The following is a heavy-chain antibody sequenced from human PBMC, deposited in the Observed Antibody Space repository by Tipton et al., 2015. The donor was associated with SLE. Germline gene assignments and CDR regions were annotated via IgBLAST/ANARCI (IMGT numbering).Heavy chain of an antibody. CDR1: GFTVSSNY. CDR2: IYSGGST. D-gene: IGHD3-3*01. CDR3: ARGYYDFWSGTNYFDY. V-gene: IGHV3-53*01. Sequence: SLRLSCAASGFTVSSNYMSWVRQAPGKGLEWVSVIYSGGSTYYADSVKGRFTSSRDNSKNTLYLQMNSLRAEDTAVYYCARGYYDFWSGTNYFDYWGQGTLVTVSS. J-gene: IGHJ4*02.